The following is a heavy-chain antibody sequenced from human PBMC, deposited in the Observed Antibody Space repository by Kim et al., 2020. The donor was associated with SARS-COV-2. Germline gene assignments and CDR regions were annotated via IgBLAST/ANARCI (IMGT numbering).Heavy chain of an antibody. Sequence: GESLKISCKGSGYSFTSYWIGWVRQMPGKGLEWMGIIYPGDSDTRYSPSFQGQVTISADKSISTAYLQWSSLKASDTAMYYCARRGDSSYGSGSYYAFDIWGQGTMVTVSS. CDR3: ARRGDSSYGSGSYYAFDI. CDR2: IYPGDSDT. V-gene: IGHV5-51*01. J-gene: IGHJ3*02. D-gene: IGHD3-10*01. CDR1: GYSFTSYW.